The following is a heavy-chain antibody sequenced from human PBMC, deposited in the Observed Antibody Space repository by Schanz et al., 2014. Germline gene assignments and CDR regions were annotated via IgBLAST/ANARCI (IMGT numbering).Heavy chain of an antibody. Sequence: QVQLVQSGAEVKKPGASVKVSCKASGYTFTVYYMHWVRQAPGQGLEWLGWINPNSGATSSAQTFQGRVTMTRDTSSITVYMQLSSLTSYDTAIYYCARVTTGYDSWGQGTLVTVSS. V-gene: IGHV1-2*02. J-gene: IGHJ4*02. CDR1: GYTFTVYY. D-gene: IGHD5-12*01. CDR2: INPNSGAT. CDR3: ARVTTGYDS.